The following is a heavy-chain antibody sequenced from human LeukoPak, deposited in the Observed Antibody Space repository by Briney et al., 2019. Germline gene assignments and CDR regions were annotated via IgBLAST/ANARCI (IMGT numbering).Heavy chain of an antibody. V-gene: IGHV3-23*01. CDR2: ISGSGGST. CDR1: GFTSSSYA. J-gene: IGHJ4*02. Sequence: GGSLRLSCAASGFTSSSYAMSWVRQAPGKGLEWVSAISGSGGSTYYADSVKGRFTISRDNSKNTLYLQMNSLRAGDTAVYYCAKDKTPQWLADWGQGTLVTVSS. D-gene: IGHD6-19*01. CDR3: AKDKTPQWLAD.